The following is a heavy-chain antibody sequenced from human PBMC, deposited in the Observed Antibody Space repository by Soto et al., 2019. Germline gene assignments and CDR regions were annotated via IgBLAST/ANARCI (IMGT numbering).Heavy chain of an antibody. Sequence: QVQLVESGGGVVQPGRSLRLSCAVSGFTVSTYGMHWVRQAPGKGLEWVAVISRDGGTKYYADSVKGRFTISRDNSRNTLFLELNRLRGDDMAVYYCTGAVASGYWGQGTLVTVSS. D-gene: IGHD2-8*02. V-gene: IGHV3-30*03. J-gene: IGHJ4*02. CDR1: GFTVSTYG. CDR3: TGAVASGY. CDR2: ISRDGGTK.